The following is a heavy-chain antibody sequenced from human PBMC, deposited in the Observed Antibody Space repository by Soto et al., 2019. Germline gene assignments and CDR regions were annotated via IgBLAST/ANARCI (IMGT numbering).Heavy chain of an antibody. CDR1: GFTFSSYG. Sequence: QVQLVESGGGVVQPGRSLRLSCAASGFTFSSYGMHWVRQAPGKGLEWVAVISYDGSYKYYADSGKGRFTISRDNSRNTLYLQMNSLRAEDTAVYYCAKWNGCFDYWGQGTLVTVSS. V-gene: IGHV3-30*18. CDR3: AKWNGCFDY. CDR2: ISYDGSYK. J-gene: IGHJ4*02. D-gene: IGHD1-1*01.